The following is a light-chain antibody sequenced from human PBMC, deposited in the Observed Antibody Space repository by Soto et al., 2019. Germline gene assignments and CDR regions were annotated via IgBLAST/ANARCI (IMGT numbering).Light chain of an antibody. CDR3: LQHNSDPPS. CDR2: AAS. CDR1: QSISSY. V-gene: IGKV1-17*01. Sequence: DINLSQSPSALTASVCGRGTINCRASQSISSYLNWYQQKPGKAPKLLIYAASSLQSGVPSRFSGSGSGTEFTLTISRLQPQDSATYYCLQHNSDPPSFGPGT. J-gene: IGKJ3*01.